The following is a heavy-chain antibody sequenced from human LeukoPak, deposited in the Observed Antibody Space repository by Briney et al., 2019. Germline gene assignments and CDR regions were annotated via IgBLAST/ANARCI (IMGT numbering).Heavy chain of an antibody. CDR3: AREVIVGASMGFDY. V-gene: IGHV3-48*03. CDR2: ISSSGSTI. J-gene: IGHJ4*02. Sequence: GGSLRLSCAASGFTFSSYEMNWVRQAPGKGLEWVSYISSSGSTIYYADSVKGRFTISRDNAKNSLYLQMNSLRAEDTAVYYCAREVIVGASMGFDYWGQGTLVTVSS. CDR1: GFTFSSYE. D-gene: IGHD1-26*01.